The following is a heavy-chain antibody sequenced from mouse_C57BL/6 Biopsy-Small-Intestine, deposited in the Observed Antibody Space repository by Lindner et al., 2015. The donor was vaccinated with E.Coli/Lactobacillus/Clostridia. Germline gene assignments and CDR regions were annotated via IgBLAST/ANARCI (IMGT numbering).Heavy chain of an antibody. CDR3: ARGPIYYDYDDYAMDY. J-gene: IGHJ4*01. D-gene: IGHD2-4*01. V-gene: IGHV5-17*01. Sequence: VQLQESGGGLVKPGGSLKLSCAASGLTFSDYGMHWVRQAPEKGLEWVAYISSGSSTIYYADTVKGRFTISRDNAKNTLFLQMTSLRSEDTAMYYCARGPIYYDYDDYAMDYWGQGTSVTVSS. CDR1: GLTFSDYG. CDR2: ISSGSSTI.